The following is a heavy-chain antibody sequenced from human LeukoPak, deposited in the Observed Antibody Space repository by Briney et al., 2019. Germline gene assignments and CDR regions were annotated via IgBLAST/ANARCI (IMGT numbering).Heavy chain of an antibody. V-gene: IGHV3-48*03. CDR2: ISSSGSTI. J-gene: IGHJ6*03. CDR1: GFTFSSYE. Sequence: HAGGSLRLSCAASGFTFSSYEMNWVRQAPGKGLEWVSYISSSGSTIYYADSVKGRFTISRDNAKNSLYLQMNSLRAEDTAVYYCASAPTYYYGSGSSYYYYMDVWGKGTTVTVSS. CDR3: ASAPTYYYGSGSSYYYYMDV. D-gene: IGHD3-10*01.